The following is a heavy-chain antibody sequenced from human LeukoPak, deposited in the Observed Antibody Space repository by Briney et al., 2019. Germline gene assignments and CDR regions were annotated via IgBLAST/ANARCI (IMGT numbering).Heavy chain of an antibody. J-gene: IGHJ6*03. CDR2: MNPNSGNT. Sequence: VASVKVSCKASGYTFTSYDINWVRQATGQGLEWMGWMNPNSGNTGYAQKFQGRVTMTRNTSISTAYMELSSLRSEDTAVYYCARGDQSCSGGSCYSYYYYMDVWGKGTTVTVSS. V-gene: IGHV1-8*01. CDR3: ARGDQSCSGGSCYSYYYYMDV. CDR1: GYTFTSYD. D-gene: IGHD2-15*01.